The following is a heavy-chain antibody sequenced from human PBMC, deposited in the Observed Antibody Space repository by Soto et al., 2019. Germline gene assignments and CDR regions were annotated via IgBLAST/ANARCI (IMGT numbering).Heavy chain of an antibody. CDR3: GRYCTNTKCQGGYYLDY. CDR1: GGNFNDYA. V-gene: IGHV1-69*01. Sequence: QVQLVQSGAEVKKPGSSVKLSCRASGGNFNDYAFSWVRQAPGQGLQWLGGITLPLGTPHYAQIFQGRVTITADGSTSTVYMELGSLRLDDTAVYYCGRYCTNTKCQGGYYLDYWGQGTPVTVSS. D-gene: IGHD2-8*01. CDR2: ITLPLGTP. J-gene: IGHJ4*02.